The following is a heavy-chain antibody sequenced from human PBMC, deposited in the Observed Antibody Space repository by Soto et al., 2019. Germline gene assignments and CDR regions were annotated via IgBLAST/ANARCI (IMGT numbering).Heavy chain of an antibody. V-gene: IGHV4-59*08. CDR1: GGSISSYY. Sequence: PSETLSLTCTVSGGSISSYYWSWIRQPPGKGLEWIGYIYYSGSTNYNPSLKSRVTISVDTSKNQFSLKLSSVTAADTAVYYCARQIMTTVTRYFDYWGQGTLVTVSS. D-gene: IGHD4-4*01. CDR3: ARQIMTTVTRYFDY. J-gene: IGHJ4*02. CDR2: IYYSGST.